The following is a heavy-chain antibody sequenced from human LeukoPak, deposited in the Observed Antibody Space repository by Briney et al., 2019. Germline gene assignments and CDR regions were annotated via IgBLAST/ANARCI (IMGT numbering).Heavy chain of an antibody. CDR1: GFTFSSYW. Sequence: RAGGSLRLSCAASGFTFSSYWMSWVRQAPGKGLEWVAVISYDGSNKYHADSVKGRFTISRDNSKNTLYLQMNSLRAEDTAVYYCARDMVEQWLVHPPPYYYYMDVWGKGTTVTVSS. CDR2: ISYDGSNK. D-gene: IGHD6-19*01. J-gene: IGHJ6*03. V-gene: IGHV3-30*03. CDR3: ARDMVEQWLVHPPPYYYYMDV.